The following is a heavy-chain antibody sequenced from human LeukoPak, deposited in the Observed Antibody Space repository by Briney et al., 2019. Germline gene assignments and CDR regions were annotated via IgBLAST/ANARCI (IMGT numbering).Heavy chain of an antibody. Sequence: GASVKVSCKASGYTFTSYGISWVRQAPGQGLEWMGWISAYNGNTNYAQKLQGRVTMTTDTSTSTAYMELRSLRSDDTAVYYCAREFSGYSSSSPDYWGQGTLVTVSS. CDR3: AREFSGYSSSSPDY. D-gene: IGHD6-6*01. J-gene: IGHJ4*02. CDR1: GYTFTSYG. CDR2: ISAYNGNT. V-gene: IGHV1-18*01.